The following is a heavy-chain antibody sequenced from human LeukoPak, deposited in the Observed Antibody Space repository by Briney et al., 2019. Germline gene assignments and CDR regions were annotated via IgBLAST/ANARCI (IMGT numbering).Heavy chain of an antibody. CDR3: AKERGLAVAGTNFDY. D-gene: IGHD6-19*01. V-gene: IGHV3-30-3*01. J-gene: IGHJ4*02. CDR1: GFTFSSYA. CDR2: ISYDGSNK. Sequence: GGSLRLSCAASGFTFSSYAMHWVRQAPGKGLEWVAVISYDGSNKYYADSVKGRFTISRDNAKNSLYLQMNSLRAEDTALYYCAKERGLAVAGTNFDYWGQGTLVTVSS.